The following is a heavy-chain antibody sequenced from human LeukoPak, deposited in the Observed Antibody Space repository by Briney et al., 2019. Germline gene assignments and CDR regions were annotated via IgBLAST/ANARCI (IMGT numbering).Heavy chain of an antibody. CDR1: GYTFTSYG. J-gene: IGHJ3*02. CDR3: ARAGGEYCSSSTCEDDTFDI. D-gene: IGHD2-2*01. CDR2: ISAYNGNT. V-gene: IGHV1-18*01. Sequence: GASVKVSCKASGYTFTSYGIGWVRQAPGQGLEWMGWISAYNGNTNYAQKLQGRVTITRDTSASTAYMELNSLRSEDTAVYYCARAGGEYCSSSTCEDDTFDIWGQGTMVTVSS.